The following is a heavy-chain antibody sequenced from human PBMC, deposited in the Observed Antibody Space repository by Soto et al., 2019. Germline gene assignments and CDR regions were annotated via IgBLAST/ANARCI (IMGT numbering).Heavy chain of an antibody. CDR3: ARGRITGYYDSRGPQLPFDY. CDR1: GFTFSDYY. J-gene: IGHJ4*02. CDR2: ISSSSSYT. D-gene: IGHD3-22*01. V-gene: IGHV3-11*05. Sequence: PGGSLRLSCAASGFTFSDYYMSWIRQAPGKGLEWISYISSSSSYTNYADSVKGRFTISRDNAKNSLYLQMNSLRAEDTAVYYCARGRITGYYDSRGPQLPFDYWGQGTLVTVSS.